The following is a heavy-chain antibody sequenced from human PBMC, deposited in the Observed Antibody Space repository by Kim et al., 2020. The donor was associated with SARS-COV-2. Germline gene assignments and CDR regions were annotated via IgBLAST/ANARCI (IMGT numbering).Heavy chain of an antibody. Sequence: SLRLSCAASGFTFSDYYMSWIRQAPGPGLEWVSYISSSSSYTNYADSVKGRFTISSDNATNSLYLQMNRLRAEAPAVSSCARVGYDYVWGSYRAYYY. CDR1: GFTFSDYY. D-gene: IGHD3-16*02. J-gene: IGHJ6*01. CDR3: ARVGYDYVWGSYRAYYY. V-gene: IGHV3-11*05. CDR2: ISSSSSYT.